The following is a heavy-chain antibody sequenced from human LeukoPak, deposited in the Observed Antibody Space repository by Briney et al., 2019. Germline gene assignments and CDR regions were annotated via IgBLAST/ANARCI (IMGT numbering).Heavy chain of an antibody. J-gene: IGHJ4*02. CDR3: ARLNDCTNGVCFYYFDF. V-gene: IGHV4-59*01. D-gene: IGHD2-8*01. CDR1: GGSIRNYY. Sequence: KASETLSLTCTVSGGSIRNYYWSWIRQPPGKGLEWIGYIYYSGSTNLHPSLKSRVTISVDTSKNQFSLKLSSVTAADTAVYYCARLNDCTNGVCFYYFDFWGQGTLVTVSS. CDR2: IYYSGST.